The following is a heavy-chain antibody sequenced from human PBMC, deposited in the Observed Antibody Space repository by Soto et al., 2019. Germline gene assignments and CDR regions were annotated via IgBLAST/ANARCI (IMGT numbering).Heavy chain of an antibody. CDR2: MDPSSGNT. CDR3: VRGHLHSWIYTGDS. D-gene: IGHD1-26*01. V-gene: IGHV1-8*01. Sequence: ASVKVSCKASGYTFTSYDIHWVRQVTGQGLEWMGWMDPSSGNTGYAQKFQGRVSMTRDTSISTAYMELTTLRSEDTAVYYCVRGHLHSWIYTGDSWGQGTLVTVSS. CDR1: GYTFTSYD. J-gene: IGHJ4*02.